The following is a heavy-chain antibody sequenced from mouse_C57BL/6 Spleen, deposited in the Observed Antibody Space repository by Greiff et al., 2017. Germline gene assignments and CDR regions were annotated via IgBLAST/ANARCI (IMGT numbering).Heavy chain of an antibody. V-gene: IGHV1-69*01. J-gene: IGHJ2*01. CDR2: IDPSDSYT. Sequence: LQESGAELVMPGASVKLSCKASGYTFTSYWMHWVKQRPGQGLEWIGEIDPSDSYTNYNQKFKGKSTLTVDKSSSTAYMQLSSLTSEDSAVYYCLITTVVADFDYWGQGTTLTVSS. CDR3: LITTVVADFDY. D-gene: IGHD1-1*01. CDR1: GYTFTSYW.